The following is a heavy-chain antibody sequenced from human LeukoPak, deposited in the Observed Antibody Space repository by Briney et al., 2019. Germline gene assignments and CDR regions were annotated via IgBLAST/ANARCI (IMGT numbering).Heavy chain of an antibody. Sequence: SETLSLTCTVSGGSISSYYWSWIRQPPGKGLEWIGYIYYSGSTNYNPSLKSRVTISVDTSKNQFCLKLSSVTAADTAVYYCARTRFLEWLYFDYWGRGTLVTVSS. V-gene: IGHV4-59*01. J-gene: IGHJ4*02. CDR1: GGSISSYY. CDR3: ARTRFLEWLYFDY. CDR2: IYYSGST. D-gene: IGHD3-3*01.